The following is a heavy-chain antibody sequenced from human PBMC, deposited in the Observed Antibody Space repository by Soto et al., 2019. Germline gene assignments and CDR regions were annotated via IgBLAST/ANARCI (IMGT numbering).Heavy chain of an antibody. V-gene: IGHV3-74*01. CDR2: IHSDGKIT. Sequence: EVQLVESGGGLVQPGGSLRLSCATSGFTFGNYWMYWVRQAPGKGLVWVSRIHSDGKITTYADSVKGRFTISRDIAKNTLYLQMNSLRAEDTAMYYCARERAIAATGLFYYWGQGTLVTVSS. D-gene: IGHD6-13*01. CDR3: ARERAIAATGLFYY. J-gene: IGHJ4*02. CDR1: GFTFGNYW.